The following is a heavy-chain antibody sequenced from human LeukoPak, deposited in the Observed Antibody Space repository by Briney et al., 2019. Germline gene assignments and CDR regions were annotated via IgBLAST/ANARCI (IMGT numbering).Heavy chain of an antibody. V-gene: IGHV4-61*02. Sequence: SETLSLTCTVSGGSISSGSYYWSWIRQPAGKGLEWIGRIYTSGSTNYNPSLKSRVTISVDTSKNQFSLKLSSVTAADTAVYYCARLGLWFGEFDYYYYNMDVWGKGTTVTISS. CDR3: ARLGLWFGEFDYYYYNMDV. D-gene: IGHD3-10*01. CDR2: IYTSGST. CDR1: GGSISSGSYY. J-gene: IGHJ6*03.